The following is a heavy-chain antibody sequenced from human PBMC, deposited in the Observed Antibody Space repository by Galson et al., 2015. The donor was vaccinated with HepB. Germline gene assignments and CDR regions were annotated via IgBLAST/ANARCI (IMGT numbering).Heavy chain of an antibody. CDR2: ISWNSGNI. J-gene: IGHJ3*01. D-gene: IGHD4-17*01. CDR3: VKDMGHGDYGWAFDV. CDR1: GFIFDGYT. Sequence: SLRLSCAASGFIFDGYTMHWVRQVPGKGLEWVSRISWNSGNIGYADSVKGRFTISRDNAENSLTLKMDSLTAEDTALYYCVKDMGHGDYGWAFDVWGQGTMVIVSS. V-gene: IGHV3-9*01.